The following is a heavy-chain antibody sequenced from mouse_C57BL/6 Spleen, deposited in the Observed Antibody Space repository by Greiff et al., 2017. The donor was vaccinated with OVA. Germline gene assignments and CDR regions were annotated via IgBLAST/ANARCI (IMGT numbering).Heavy chain of an antibody. CDR1: GFTFSSYA. Sequence: EVHLVESGEGLVKPGGSLKLSCAASGFTFSSYAMSWVRQTPEKRLEWVAYISSGGDYIYYADTVKGRFTISRDNARNTLYLQMSSLKSEDTAMYYCTRDHYYGSIYYAMDYWGQGTSVTGSS. J-gene: IGHJ4*01. CDR2: ISSGGDYI. D-gene: IGHD1-1*01. CDR3: TRDHYYGSIYYAMDY. V-gene: IGHV5-9-1*02.